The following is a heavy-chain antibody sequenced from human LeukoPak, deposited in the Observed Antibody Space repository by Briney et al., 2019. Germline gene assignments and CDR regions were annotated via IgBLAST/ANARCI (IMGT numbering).Heavy chain of an antibody. CDR1: GGSISNYY. J-gene: IGHJ3*02. CDR2: MHYSGST. D-gene: IGHD2-21*01. V-gene: IGHV4-59*01. Sequence: SETLSLTCTVSGGSISNYYWSWIRQPPGNGLEWIGYMHYSGSTSSNPFLRSRVTLSLDTSNNRFYLNLFSVTAADTAVYFCAREEDGVIDDAFDIWGLGTLVTVSS. CDR3: AREEDGVIDDAFDI.